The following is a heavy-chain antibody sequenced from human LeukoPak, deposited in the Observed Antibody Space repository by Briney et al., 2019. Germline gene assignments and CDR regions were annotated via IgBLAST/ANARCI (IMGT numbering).Heavy chain of an antibody. CDR2: ISGSGGST. D-gene: IGHD6-13*01. Sequence: GGSLRLSCAASGFTFSNYAMSWVRQAPGKGLEWIASISGSGGSTFYADSVKGRFTISRDNSRNTLYLQMNSLRVEDTAVYYCAKDGSSSWYGTYDSWGQGTLVTVFS. CDR1: GFTFSNYA. CDR3: AKDGSSSWYGTYDS. J-gene: IGHJ4*02. V-gene: IGHV3-23*01.